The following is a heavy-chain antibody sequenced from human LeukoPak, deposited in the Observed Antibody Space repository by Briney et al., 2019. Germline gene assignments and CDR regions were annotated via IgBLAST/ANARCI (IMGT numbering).Heavy chain of an antibody. V-gene: IGHV4-61*02. CDR2: IYTSGST. CDR1: GGSISSGSYY. CDR3: ARAGYSGSYMRFDY. Sequence: SGTLSLTCTVSGGSISSGSYYWSWIRQPAGKGLEWIGRIYTSGSTNYNPSLKSRVTMSVDTSKNQFSLKLSSVTAADTAVYYCARAGYSGSYMRFDYWGQGTLVTVSS. D-gene: IGHD1-26*01. J-gene: IGHJ4*02.